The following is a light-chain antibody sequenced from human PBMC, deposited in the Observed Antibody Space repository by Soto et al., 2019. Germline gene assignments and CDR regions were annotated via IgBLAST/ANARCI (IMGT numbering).Light chain of an antibody. V-gene: IGLV2-8*01. Sequence: QSVLTQPPSASGSPGQSVTMSCTGTSGDIGGYNYVAWYQRHPGKGPKLMIYEVNKRPSGVPDRFSGSKSGNTASLTVSGLRSEDEADYYCSSYTSDFTLVLGGGTKLTVL. J-gene: IGLJ3*02. CDR2: EVN. CDR3: SSYTSDFTLV. CDR1: SGDIGGYNY.